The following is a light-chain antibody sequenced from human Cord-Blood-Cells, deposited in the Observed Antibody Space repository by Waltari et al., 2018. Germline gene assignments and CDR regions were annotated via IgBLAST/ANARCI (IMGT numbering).Light chain of an antibody. CDR1: SSDVGGYNY. CDR2: DVS. J-gene: IGLJ3*02. V-gene: IGLV2-14*03. Sequence: QSALTQPASVSGSPGQSITISCTGTSSDVGGYNYVSWYQQHPGKAPKRMIYDVSIRLSGVSNRFSGSKSGNTASLTISGLQAEDEADYYCSSYTSSSTGVFGGGTKLTVL. CDR3: SSYTSSSTGV.